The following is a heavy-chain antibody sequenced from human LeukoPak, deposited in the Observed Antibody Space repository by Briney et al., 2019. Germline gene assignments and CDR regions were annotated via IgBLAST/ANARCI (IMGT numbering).Heavy chain of an antibody. V-gene: IGHV1-2*02. CDR2: INPNSDGT. CDR3: ARNHYGGYVH. Sequence: ASVKVSCKASGYTFTDDYMHWVRQAPGQGLEWMGWINPNSDGTNNAQKFQGRVTMTRDTSINTAYMELSSLRSDDTAIYYCARNHYGGYVHWGQGTLATVSS. CDR1: GYTFTDDY. J-gene: IGHJ4*02. D-gene: IGHD4-17*01.